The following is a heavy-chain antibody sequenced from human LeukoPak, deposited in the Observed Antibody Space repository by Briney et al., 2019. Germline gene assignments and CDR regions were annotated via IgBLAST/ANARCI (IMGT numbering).Heavy chain of an antibody. D-gene: IGHD4-17*01. CDR1: GFTFSTFT. J-gene: IGHJ4*02. CDR3: ARVAINDYGDYFDY. V-gene: IGHV3-21*01. CDR2: ISSSSSYI. Sequence: AGGSLRLSCVVSGFTFSTFTMNWVRQAPGKGLEWVSRISSSSSYIYYADSVKGRFTISRDNAKNSLYLQMNSLRAEDTAVYYCARVAINDYGDYFDYWGQGTLVTVSS.